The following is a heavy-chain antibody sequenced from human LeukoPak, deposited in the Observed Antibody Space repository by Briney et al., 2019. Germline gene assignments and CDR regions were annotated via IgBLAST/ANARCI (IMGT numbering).Heavy chain of an antibody. CDR2: ISGSGNTI. CDR3: ARDGTPIYSSGWVYMDV. D-gene: IGHD6-25*01. CDR1: GFTFSSYE. J-gene: IGHJ6*03. V-gene: IGHV3-48*03. Sequence: PGGSLRLSCAASGFTFSSYEMNWVRQAPGKGLEWVSYISGSGNTIYYADSVKGRFTISRDNAENSLYLQMNGLRVEDTAVYYCARDGTPIYSSGWVYMDVWGIGTTVTISS.